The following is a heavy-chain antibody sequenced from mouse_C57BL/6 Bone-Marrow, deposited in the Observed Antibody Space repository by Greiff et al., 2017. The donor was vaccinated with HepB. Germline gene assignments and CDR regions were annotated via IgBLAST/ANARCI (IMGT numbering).Heavy chain of an antibody. CDR1: GFTFSSYA. V-gene: IGHV5-9-1*02. J-gene: IGHJ2*01. CDR3: TRGGYYGSLYYFDY. CDR2: ISSGGDYI. Sequence: EVHLVESGEGLVKPGGSLKLSCAASGFTFSSYAMSWVRQTPEKRLEWVAYISSGGDYIYYADTVKGRFTISRDNARNTLYLQMSSLKSEDTAMYYCTRGGYYGSLYYFDYWGQGTTLTVSS. D-gene: IGHD1-1*01.